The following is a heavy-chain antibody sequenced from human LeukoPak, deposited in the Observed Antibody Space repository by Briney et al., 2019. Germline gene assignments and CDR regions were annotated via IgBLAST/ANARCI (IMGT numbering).Heavy chain of an antibody. CDR1: GFTISNYW. CDR3: ARDLFDY. V-gene: IGHV3-7*01. CDR2: IKQDGSAE. Sequence: PGGSLRLSCAVSGFTISNYWMSWVRQAPGKGLEWVATIKQDGSAEFYVDSVKGRFTIFRDSAKNSLYLQMNSLRDDDTAVYYCARDLFDYWGQGTLVTVSS. J-gene: IGHJ4*02.